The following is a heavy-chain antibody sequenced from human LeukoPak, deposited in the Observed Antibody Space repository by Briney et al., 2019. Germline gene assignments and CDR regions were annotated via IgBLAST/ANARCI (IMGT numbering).Heavy chain of an antibody. CDR3: ARYFDF. V-gene: IGHV3-15*01. Sequence: GGSLRLSCAASGFTVSSNCMSWVRQAPGKGLEWVGHIKTKTDGGTTEYAAPVRGRFTISRDDSKNTAYLQMNSLKSEDTAVYYCARYFDFWGRGTLVTVSS. CDR2: IKTKTDGGTT. J-gene: IGHJ2*01. CDR1: GFTVSSNC.